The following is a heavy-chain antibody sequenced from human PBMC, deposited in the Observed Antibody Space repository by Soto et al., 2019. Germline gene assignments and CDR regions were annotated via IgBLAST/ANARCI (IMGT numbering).Heavy chain of an antibody. CDR1: GGSISSYY. CDR3: ARGGAAAARGYYYYYGMDV. D-gene: IGHD6-13*01. J-gene: IGHJ6*02. Sequence: SETLSLTCTVSGGSISSYYWSWIRQPAGKGLEWIGRIYTSGSTNYNPPLKSRVTMSVDTSKNQFSLKLSSVTAADTAVYYCARGGAAAARGYYYYYGMDVWGQGTTVTVSS. CDR2: IYTSGST. V-gene: IGHV4-4*07.